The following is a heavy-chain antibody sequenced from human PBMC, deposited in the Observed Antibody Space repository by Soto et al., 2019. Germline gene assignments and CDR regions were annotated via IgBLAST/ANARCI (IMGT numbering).Heavy chain of an antibody. D-gene: IGHD3-22*01. Sequence: EVQLLESGGGLVQPGGSLRLSCAASGFTFSSYAMSWVRQAPGKGLEWVSAISGSGGSTYYADSVKGRFTISRDTSKNTLYLQMNSLRAEDTAVYYCANSRITIIVVVKYDDAFDIWGQGTMVTVSS. CDR3: ANSRITIIVVVKYDDAFDI. J-gene: IGHJ3*02. V-gene: IGHV3-23*01. CDR1: GFTFSSYA. CDR2: ISGSGGST.